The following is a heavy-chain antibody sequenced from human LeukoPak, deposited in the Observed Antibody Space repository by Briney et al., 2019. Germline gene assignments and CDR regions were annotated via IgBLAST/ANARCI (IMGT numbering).Heavy chain of an antibody. CDR1: GDSVSSNSAA. D-gene: IGHD6-6*01. CDR2: TYYRSKWYN. CDR3: ARDSGYSSSWRYYYYYMDV. Sequence: SQTLSLTCAISGDSVSSNSAAWNWIRQSPSRGLEWLGRTYYRSKWYNDYAVSVKSRITINPDTSKNQFSLQLNSVTPEDTAVYYCARDSGYSSSWRYYYYYMDVWGKGTTVTISS. V-gene: IGHV6-1*01. J-gene: IGHJ6*03.